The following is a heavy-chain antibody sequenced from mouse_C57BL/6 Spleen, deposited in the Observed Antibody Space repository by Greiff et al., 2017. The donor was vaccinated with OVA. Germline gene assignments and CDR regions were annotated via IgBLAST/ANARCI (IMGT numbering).Heavy chain of an antibody. V-gene: IGHV1-74*01. CDR3: AISDSSGPLAY. CDR2: IHPSDSDT. D-gene: IGHD3-2*02. Sequence: VQLQQPGAELVKPGASVKVSFKASGYTFTSYWMHWVKQRPGQGLEWIGRIHPSDSDTNYNQKFKGKATLTVDKSSSTAYMQLSSLTSEDSAVYYCAISDSSGPLAYWGQGTLVTVSA. J-gene: IGHJ3*01. CDR1: GYTFTSYW.